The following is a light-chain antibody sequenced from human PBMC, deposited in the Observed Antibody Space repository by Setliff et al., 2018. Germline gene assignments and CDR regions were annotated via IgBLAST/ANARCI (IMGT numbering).Light chain of an antibody. J-gene: IGLJ2*01. CDR2: QDT. Sequence: SYALTQPPSVSVSPGQTANITCSGDKLGDKYACWYQQKPGQSPVLVIYQDTKRPPGIPERFSGSNSGNTVTLTISGTQALDEADYYCQAWDSSTVIFGGGTK. CDR3: QAWDSSTVI. V-gene: IGLV3-1*01. CDR1: KLGDKY.